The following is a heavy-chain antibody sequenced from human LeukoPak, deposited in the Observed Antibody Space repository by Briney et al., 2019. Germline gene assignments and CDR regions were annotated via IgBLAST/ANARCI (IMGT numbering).Heavy chain of an antibody. J-gene: IGHJ4*02. Sequence: ASVKVSCKTSGYSFTSHGISWVRQASGQGLEWMGRISGYNGNTNYAQKFQGRVTMTTDASTRTAHMEVRGLRSDDTAVYYCARGGWTTGMDYWGQGTLVTVSS. CDR2: ISGYNGNT. CDR1: GYSFTSHG. V-gene: IGHV1-18*01. CDR3: ARGGWTTGMDY. D-gene: IGHD1-14*01.